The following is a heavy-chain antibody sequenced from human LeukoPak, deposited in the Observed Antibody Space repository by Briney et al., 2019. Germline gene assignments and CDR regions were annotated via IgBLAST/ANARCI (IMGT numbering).Heavy chain of an antibody. CDR3: RRCLNYGFDY. CDR2: ISVDRGST. D-gene: IGHD5-24*01. Sequence: GGSLRLSCAASGFTFSSYWMHWVRQAPGKGLVWVSHISVDRGSTTYADSAKSRFTISRDNAKNTLYLQMNSRRAEDTAVFYCRRCLNYGFDYWGQGTLATVSS. CDR1: GFTFSSYW. V-gene: IGHV3-74*03. J-gene: IGHJ4*02.